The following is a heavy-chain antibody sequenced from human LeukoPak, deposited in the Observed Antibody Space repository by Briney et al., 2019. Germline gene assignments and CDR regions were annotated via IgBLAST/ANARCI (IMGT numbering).Heavy chain of an antibody. CDR3: ARDRNCSGGSCYYDAFDI. Sequence: SETLSLTCTVSGGSISSYYWSWIRQPLGKGLEWIGYIYYSGSTNYNPSLKSRVTISVDTSKNQFSLKLSSVTAADTAVYYCARDRNCSGGSCYYDAFDIWGQGTMVTVSS. D-gene: IGHD2-15*01. CDR1: GGSISSYY. J-gene: IGHJ3*02. CDR2: IYYSGST. V-gene: IGHV4-59*01.